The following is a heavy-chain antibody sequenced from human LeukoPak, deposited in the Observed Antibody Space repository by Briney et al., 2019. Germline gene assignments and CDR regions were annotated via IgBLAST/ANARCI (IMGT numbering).Heavy chain of an antibody. CDR3: ARETAVAGRGVDY. CDR1: GGSFSNFF. Sequence: SETLSLTCSVSGGSFSNFFWIWIRQPAGKGLEWIGRIYTGGTSNYNPSLKSRVTIALDTSKNHFSLNLTSVTTGGTAGHYCARETAVAGRGVDYWGQGTLVTVSS. D-gene: IGHD6-19*01. V-gene: IGHV4-4*07. CDR2: IYTGGTS. J-gene: IGHJ4*02.